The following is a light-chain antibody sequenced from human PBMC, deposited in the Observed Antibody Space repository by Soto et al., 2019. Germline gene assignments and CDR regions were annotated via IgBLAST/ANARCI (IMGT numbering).Light chain of an antibody. J-gene: IGKJ2*01. CDR1: QHITND. CDR3: LHHNGYPPV. V-gene: IGKV1-17*01. Sequence: DIQMTQSPSSLSASVGDTVTITCRASQHITNDCAWYQQKAGRAPKCLILLASSLQTGVPSKFSGSGSGTEFTLTISSLPPEDFATYYCLHHNGYPPVFGQGTKVEIK. CDR2: LAS.